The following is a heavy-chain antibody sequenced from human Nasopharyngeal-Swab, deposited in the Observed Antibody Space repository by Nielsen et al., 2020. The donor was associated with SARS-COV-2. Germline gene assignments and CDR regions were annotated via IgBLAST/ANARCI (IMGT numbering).Heavy chain of an antibody. Sequence: SETLSLTCTVSGGSISSDIHYWGWIRQAPGKGLQWIGNIHSSGTTYYNPSLKSRATISVDTANNQFSLQLSSVTATDTAIYYCARQCVTVVGHCNWLGPWGQGSLVTVSS. D-gene: IGHD2-15*01. CDR2: IHSSGTT. J-gene: IGHJ5*02. V-gene: IGHV4-39*01. CDR1: GGSISSDIHY. CDR3: ARQCVTVVGHCNWLGP.